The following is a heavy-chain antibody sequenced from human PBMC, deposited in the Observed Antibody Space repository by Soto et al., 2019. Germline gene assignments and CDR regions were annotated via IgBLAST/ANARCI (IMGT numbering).Heavy chain of an antibody. CDR2: IRGNNGDT. D-gene: IGHD6-13*01. CDR1: GFTFSFCA. Sequence: GGSLRLSCAASGFTFSFCAMSWVRQAPGKGLEWVSSIRGNNGDTYYADSVKGRFTISRDNSKNTLYLQMNSLRAEDTAVYYCAKDPWPLIAAAGRDYFDYWGQGTLVTVSS. V-gene: IGHV3-23*01. J-gene: IGHJ4*02. CDR3: AKDPWPLIAAAGRDYFDY.